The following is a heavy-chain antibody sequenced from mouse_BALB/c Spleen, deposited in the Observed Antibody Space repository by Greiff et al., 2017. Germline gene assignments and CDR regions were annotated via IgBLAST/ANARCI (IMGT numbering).Heavy chain of an antibody. Sequence: DVQLQESGGGLVKPGGSLKLSCAASGFTFSDYYMYWVRQTPEKRLEWVATISDGGSYTYYPDSVKGRFTISRDNAKNNLYLQMSSLKSEDTAMYYCARDWITTDWYFDVWGAGTTVTVSS. J-gene: IGHJ1*01. V-gene: IGHV5-4*02. CDR1: GFTFSDYY. D-gene: IGHD1-1*01. CDR2: ISDGGSYT. CDR3: ARDWITTDWYFDV.